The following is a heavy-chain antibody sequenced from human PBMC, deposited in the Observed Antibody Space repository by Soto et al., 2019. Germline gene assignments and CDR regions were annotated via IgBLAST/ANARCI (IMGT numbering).Heavy chain of an antibody. D-gene: IGHD5-12*01. Sequence: SVKVSCKASGGTFSSYAISWLRQAPGQGLEWMGGIIPIFGTANYAQKFQGRVTITADESTSTAYMELSSLRSEDTAVYYCARDRVATILSGYYYGMDVWGQGTTVTVSS. CDR3: ARDRVATILSGYYYGMDV. CDR2: IIPIFGTA. J-gene: IGHJ6*02. CDR1: GGTFSSYA. V-gene: IGHV1-69*13.